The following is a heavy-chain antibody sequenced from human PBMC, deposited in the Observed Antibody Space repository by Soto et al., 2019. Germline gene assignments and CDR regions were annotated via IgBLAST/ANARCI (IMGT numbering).Heavy chain of an antibody. CDR1: GFTFSSYA. V-gene: IGHV3-23*01. CDR3: AKDLAIVVPAVPEHYYYGMDV. CDR2: ISGSGGST. D-gene: IGHD2-2*01. J-gene: IGHJ6*02. Sequence: EVQLLESGGGLVQPGGSLRLSCAASGFTFSSYAMSWVRQAPGKGLEWVSAISGSGGSTYYADSVKGRFTISRDNSKNTLYLQMNSLRAEDTAVYYCAKDLAIVVPAVPEHYYYGMDVWGQGTTVTVAS.